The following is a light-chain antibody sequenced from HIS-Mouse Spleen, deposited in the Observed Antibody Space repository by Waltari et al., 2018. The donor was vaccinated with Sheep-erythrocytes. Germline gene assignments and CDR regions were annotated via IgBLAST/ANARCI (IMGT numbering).Light chain of an antibody. V-gene: IGLV2-11*01. J-gene: IGLJ1*01. Sequence: QSALTQPRSVSGSPGQSVTISCTGTSSDVGGYNYVSWYPQHPGTAPKLMIYDVSKRPSGVPDRFSGSKSGNTASLTISGLQAEDEADYYCCSYAGSYNHVFATGTKVTVL. CDR1: SSDVGGYNY. CDR2: DVS. CDR3: CSYAGSYNHV.